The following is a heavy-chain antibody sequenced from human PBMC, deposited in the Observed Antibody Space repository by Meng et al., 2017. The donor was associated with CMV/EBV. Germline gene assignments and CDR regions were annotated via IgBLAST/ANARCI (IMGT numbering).Heavy chain of an antibody. CDR1: GGTFSSYA. J-gene: IGHJ5*02. CDR3: ARQIPRYCSSTSCLTLNWFDP. D-gene: IGHD2-2*01. Sequence: SVKVSCKASGGTFSSYAISWVRQAPGQGLEWMGGIIPIFGTANYAQKFQGRVTITTDESTSTAFMELSSLRSEDTAVYYCARQIPRYCSSTSCLTLNWFDPWGQGTLVTVSS. V-gene: IGHV1-69*05. CDR2: IIPIFGTA.